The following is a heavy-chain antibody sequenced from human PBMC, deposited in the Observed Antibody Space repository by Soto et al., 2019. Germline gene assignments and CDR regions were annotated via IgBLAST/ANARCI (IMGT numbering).Heavy chain of an antibody. D-gene: IGHD3-9*01. CDR1: GGSVSRGSYY. CDR2: IYYSGST. Sequence: SETLSLTCTVSGGSVSRGSYYWSWIRQPPGEGLEWIGYIYYSGSTNYNPSLKSRVTISVDTSKNQFSLKLSSVTAADTAVYHCARESFDPNWFDPWGQGTLVTVSS. J-gene: IGHJ5*02. CDR3: ARESFDPNWFDP. V-gene: IGHV4-61*01.